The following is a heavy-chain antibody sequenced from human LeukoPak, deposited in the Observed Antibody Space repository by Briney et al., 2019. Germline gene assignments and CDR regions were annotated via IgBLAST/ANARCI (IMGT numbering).Heavy chain of an antibody. CDR2: INPSGGST. D-gene: IGHD5-18*01. V-gene: IGHV1-46*01. CDR1: GYTFTGYY. Sequence: GAPVKVSCKASGYTFTGYYMHWVRQAPGQGLEWMGIINPSGGSTSHAQKFQGRVTMTRDTSTSTVYMELSSLRSEDTAVYYCARDLEADTAMVDYWGQGTLVTVSS. CDR3: ARDLEADTAMVDY. J-gene: IGHJ4*02.